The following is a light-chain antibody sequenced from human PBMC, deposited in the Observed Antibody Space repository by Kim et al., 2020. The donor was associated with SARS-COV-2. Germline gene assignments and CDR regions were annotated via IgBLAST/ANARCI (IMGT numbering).Light chain of an antibody. J-gene: IGLJ3*02. CDR2: YDS. CDR3: QAWDSSSDLWV. CDR1: NIGSKS. Sequence: APGKTARITCGGKNIGSKSVHWYQQKPGQAPVLVIYYDSDRPSGIPERFSGSNSGNTATLTISRVEAGDEADYYCQAWDSSSDLWVFGGGTQLTVL. V-gene: IGLV3-21*04.